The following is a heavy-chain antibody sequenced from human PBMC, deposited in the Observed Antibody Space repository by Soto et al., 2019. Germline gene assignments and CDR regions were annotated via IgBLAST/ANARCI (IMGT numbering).Heavy chain of an antibody. D-gene: IGHD3-9*01. CDR3: AGVVLTRSYQIDRFGP. J-gene: IGHJ5*02. Sequence: QEQLVQSGAEVKKPGASVKVSCKASGYTFTSFDINWVRQASGQGLEWMGWMNPNRGNTIYAQKFQSSGTMTRSTTINTTYQELRSRRSDDTALDYCAGVVLTRSYQIDRFGPWGQGTPVTVSS. CDR2: MNPNRGNT. CDR1: GYTFTSFD. V-gene: IGHV1-8*01.